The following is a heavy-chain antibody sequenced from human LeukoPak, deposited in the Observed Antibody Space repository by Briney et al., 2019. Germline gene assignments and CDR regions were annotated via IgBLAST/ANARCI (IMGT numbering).Heavy chain of an antibody. D-gene: IGHD3-22*01. CDR2: IIPIFGTA. Sequence: SVKASCKASGGTFSSYAISWVRQAPGQGLEWMGGIIPIFGTANYAQKFQGRVTITADESTSTAYMELSSLRSEDTAVYYCARVPRITMIVVAVDAFDIWGQGTMVTVS. CDR3: ARVPRITMIVVAVDAFDI. J-gene: IGHJ3*02. CDR1: GGTFSSYA. V-gene: IGHV1-69*13.